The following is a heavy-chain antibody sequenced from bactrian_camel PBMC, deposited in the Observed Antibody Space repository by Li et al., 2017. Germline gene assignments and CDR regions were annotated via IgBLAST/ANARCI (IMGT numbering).Heavy chain of an antibody. J-gene: IGHJ4*01. CDR1: NTAVTSRC. V-gene: IGHV3S1*01. CDR2: FQSEGNP. Sequence: HVQLVESGGGSVQPGGSLTLSCVASNTAVTSRCMAWFRQAPGKERVGIAAFQSEGNPLVADSVKGRFTIYRNNAKNTLYLQLNSLKTEDTAMYYCTKDDYWGQGTQVTVS. CDR3: TKDDY.